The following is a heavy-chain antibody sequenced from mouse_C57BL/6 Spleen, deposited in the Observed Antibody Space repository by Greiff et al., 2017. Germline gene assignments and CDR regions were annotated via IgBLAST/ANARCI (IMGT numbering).Heavy chain of an antibody. D-gene: IGHD2-5*01. CDR3: ARDSSNYGPSYYAMDY. CDR2: ISDGGSYT. V-gene: IGHV5-4*01. CDR1: GFTFSSYA. J-gene: IGHJ4*01. Sequence: EVNVVESGGGLVKPGGSLKLSCAASGFTFSSYAMSWVRQTPEKRLEWVATISDGGSYTYYPDNVKGRITISRDNAKNNLYLQMSHLKSEDTAMYYCARDSSNYGPSYYAMDYWGQGTSVTVSS.